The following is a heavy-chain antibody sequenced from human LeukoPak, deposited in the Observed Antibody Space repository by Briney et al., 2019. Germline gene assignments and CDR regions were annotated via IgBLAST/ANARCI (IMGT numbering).Heavy chain of an antibody. CDR2: INPDGSAK. CDR3: ARDVAYNAFDY. V-gene: IGHV3-7*01. Sequence: RGSLRLSCAASGFTFSTSWMTWVRQAPGKGLEWAANINPDGSAKNYVGFVQGRFTISRDNAKNSVYLQMSSLRAEDTAVYFCARDVAYNAFDYWGQGTLVTVSS. J-gene: IGHJ4*02. D-gene: IGHD1-14*01. CDR1: GFTFSTSW.